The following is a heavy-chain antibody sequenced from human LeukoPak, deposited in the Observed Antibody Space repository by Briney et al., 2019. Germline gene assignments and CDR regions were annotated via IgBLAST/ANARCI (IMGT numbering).Heavy chain of an antibody. Sequence: ASVKVSCKASGYTFTSYDINWVRQATGQGLEWMGWMNPNSGNTGYAQKFQGRVTMTRNTSISTAYMELSSLRSEDTAVYYCARCRYSYGDLDYWGQGTLVTVSS. J-gene: IGHJ4*02. CDR1: GYTFTSYD. V-gene: IGHV1-8*01. CDR2: MNPNSGNT. CDR3: ARCRYSYGDLDY. D-gene: IGHD5-18*01.